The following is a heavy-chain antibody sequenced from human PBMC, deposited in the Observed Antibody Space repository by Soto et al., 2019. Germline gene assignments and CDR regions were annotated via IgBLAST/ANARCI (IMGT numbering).Heavy chain of an antibody. CDR3: ARDPSDCSSTSCWGYYALDV. D-gene: IGHD2-2*01. CDR1: GFTFITYS. V-gene: IGHV3-21*01. CDR2: ISSSGTYI. J-gene: IGHJ6*02. Sequence: GGSLSLSCSASGFTFITYSRNWCRQAPGKGLEWVSSISSSGTYIHYADSLKGRFTISRDNAKNSLYLQMISLRAEDTAVYYCARDPSDCSSTSCWGYYALDVWGQGTTVTVS.